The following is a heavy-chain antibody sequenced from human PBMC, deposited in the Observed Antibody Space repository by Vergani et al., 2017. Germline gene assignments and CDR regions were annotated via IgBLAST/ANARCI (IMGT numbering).Heavy chain of an antibody. CDR1: GLTFSSYS. Sequence: EVQLVESGGGLVKPGGSLRLSCAASGLTFSSYSMNWVRQAPGKGLEWVSSISSSSSYIYYADSVKGRFTISRDNAKNSLYLQMNSLRAEDTAVYYCARDLGGDYTVDYWGQGTLVTVSS. CDR3: ARDLGGDYTVDY. CDR2: ISSSSSYI. D-gene: IGHD4-17*01. V-gene: IGHV3-21*01. J-gene: IGHJ4*02.